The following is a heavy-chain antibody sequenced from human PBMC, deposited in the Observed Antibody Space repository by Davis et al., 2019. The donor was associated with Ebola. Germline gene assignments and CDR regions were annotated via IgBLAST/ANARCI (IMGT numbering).Heavy chain of an antibody. D-gene: IGHD5-24*01. CDR3: AVEMATTFDY. CDR1: GGSISSSSYY. V-gene: IGHV4-39*07. CDR2: IYYSGST. Sequence: MPSETLSLTCTVSGGSISSSSYYWGWIRQPPGKGLEWIGSIYYSGSTYYNPSLKSRVTISVDTSKNQFSLKVSSVTAADTAVYYCAVEMATTFDYWGQGTLVTVSS. J-gene: IGHJ4*02.